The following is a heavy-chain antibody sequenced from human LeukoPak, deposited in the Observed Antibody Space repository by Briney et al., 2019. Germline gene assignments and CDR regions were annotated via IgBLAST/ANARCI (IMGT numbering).Heavy chain of an antibody. CDR3: ARDSSSWYYFDY. Sequence: EASVKVSCKASGYTFTSYYMHWVRQAPGQGLEWMGIINPSGGSTSYAQKFQGRVTMTRDTSTSTAYMELSSLRSEDTAVFYCARDSSSWYYFDYWGQGTLVTVSS. CDR1: GYTFTSYY. J-gene: IGHJ4*02. V-gene: IGHV1-46*01. CDR2: INPSGGST. D-gene: IGHD6-13*01.